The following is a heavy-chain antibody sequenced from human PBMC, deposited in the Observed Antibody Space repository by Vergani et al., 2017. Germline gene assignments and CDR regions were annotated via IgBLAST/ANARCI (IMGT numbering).Heavy chain of an antibody. CDR3: AREGASYYDSSRVRAFDI. J-gene: IGHJ3*02. CDR1: GGTFSSYA. Sequence: QVQLVQSGAEVKKPGSSVKVSCKASGGTFSSYAISWVRQAPGQGLEWMGGIIPIFGTATYAQKFQGRVTITADESTSTAYMELSSRRAEDTAVYYCAREGASYYDSSRVRAFDIWGQGTMGTVSS. D-gene: IGHD3-22*01. V-gene: IGHV1-69*13. CDR2: IIPIFGTA.